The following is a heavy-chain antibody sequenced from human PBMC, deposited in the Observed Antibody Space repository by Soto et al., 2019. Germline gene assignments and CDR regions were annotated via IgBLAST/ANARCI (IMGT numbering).Heavy chain of an antibody. CDR3: ARLLTEGATYREDAFDI. CDR2: ISTFNGKT. J-gene: IGHJ3*02. D-gene: IGHD1-26*01. V-gene: IGHV1-18*01. CDR1: GYTFTSHG. Sequence: QLVQSGGEVKKPGASVKVSCKPSGYTFTSHGISWVRQAPGQGLEWMGWISTFNGKTDYAQKFQDRVTMTADTRTKTTFMEFRSLRPDDTAVYYCARLLTEGATYREDAFDIWGQGTKVTVSS.